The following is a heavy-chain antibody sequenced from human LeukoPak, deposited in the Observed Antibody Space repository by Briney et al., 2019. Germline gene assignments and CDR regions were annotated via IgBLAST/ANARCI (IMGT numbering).Heavy chain of an antibody. D-gene: IGHD3-10*01. CDR2: INWNGGST. CDR3: AKGGVWFGNSNP. CDR1: GFTFDDYG. V-gene: IGHV3-20*04. J-gene: IGHJ5*02. Sequence: GGSLRLSCAASGFTFDDYGMSWVRQAPGKGLEGVSGINWNGGSTGYADSVKGRFTISRDNAKSSLYLQTNSLRAEDTALYYCAKGGVWFGNSNPWGQGTLVTVSS.